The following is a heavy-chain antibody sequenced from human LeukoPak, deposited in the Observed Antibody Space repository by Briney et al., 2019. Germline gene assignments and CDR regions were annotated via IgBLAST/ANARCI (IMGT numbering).Heavy chain of an antibody. J-gene: IGHJ3*01. CDR1: GFTFGNYY. Sequence: GGSLRLSCAASGFTFGNYYMSWIRQAPGKGLEWVSYINTIGTTIYYADSLKGRFTISRDNAKNSLSLQMDSLRAEDTAVYYCARGDFGRYAFDFWGQGTMVTVSS. CDR3: ARGDFGRYAFDF. V-gene: IGHV3-11*01. CDR2: INTIGTTI. D-gene: IGHD2/OR15-2a*01.